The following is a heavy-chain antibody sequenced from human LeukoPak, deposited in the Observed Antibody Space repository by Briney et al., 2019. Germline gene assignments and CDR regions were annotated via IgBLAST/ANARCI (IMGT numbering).Heavy chain of an antibody. CDR1: GGSISGYY. D-gene: IGHD6-13*01. J-gene: IGHJ4*02. Sequence: SETLSLTCTVSGGSISGYYWGWIRQPPGKGLEWIGYVFSSGGTNYNASLRSRLTISVDTSKNRFSLKLTSVTAADTAVYYCARRLKLSSSWAYFDYWGQGTPVTVSS. V-gene: IGHV4-59*08. CDR2: VFSSGGT. CDR3: ARRLKLSSSWAYFDY.